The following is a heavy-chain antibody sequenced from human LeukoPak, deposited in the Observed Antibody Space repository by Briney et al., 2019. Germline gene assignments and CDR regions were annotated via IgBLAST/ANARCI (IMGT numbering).Heavy chain of an antibody. D-gene: IGHD5-18*01. J-gene: IGHJ6*02. CDR1: GFTFNTYI. CDR3: ARYGYTYGMDV. CDR2: IGSNSGYR. V-gene: IGHV3-21*01. Sequence: PGGSLRLSCAASGFTFNTYIMNWVRQAPGKGLEWVSCIGSNSGYRYYADSVKGRFTISRDNANNSLYLQINSLRDEDTAVYYCARYGYTYGMDVWGQGTTVTVTS.